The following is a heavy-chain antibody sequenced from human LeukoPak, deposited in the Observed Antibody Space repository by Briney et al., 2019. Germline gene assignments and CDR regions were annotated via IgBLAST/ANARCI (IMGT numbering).Heavy chain of an antibody. J-gene: IGHJ4*02. V-gene: IGHV4-34*01. CDR3: ARVGTQILYSSSDY. Sequence: PPETLSLTCAVYGGSFSGYYWSWIRQPPGKGLEWIGEINHSGSTNYNPSLKSRVTISVDTSKNQFSLKLSSVTAADTAVYYCARVGTQILYSSSDYWGQGTLVTVSS. CDR2: INHSGST. D-gene: IGHD6-13*01. CDR1: GGSFSGYY.